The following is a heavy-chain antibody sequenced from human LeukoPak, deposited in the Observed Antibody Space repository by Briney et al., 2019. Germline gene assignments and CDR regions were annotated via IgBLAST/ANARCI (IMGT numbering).Heavy chain of an antibody. CDR1: GYTFTGYY. J-gene: IGHJ4*02. Sequence: ASVTVSCKASGYTFTGYYMHWVRQAPGQGLEWMGWINPNSGGTNYAQKFQGRVTMTRDTSISTAYMELSRLRSDDTAVYYCARVLFSSGWYDDYWGQGTLVTVSS. CDR3: ARVLFSSGWYDDY. CDR2: INPNSGGT. V-gene: IGHV1-2*02. D-gene: IGHD6-19*01.